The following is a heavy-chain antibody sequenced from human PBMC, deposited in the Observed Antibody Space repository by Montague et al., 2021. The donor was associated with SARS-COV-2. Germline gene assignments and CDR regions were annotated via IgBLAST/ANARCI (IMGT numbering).Heavy chain of an antibody. V-gene: IGHV4-59*01. J-gene: IGHJ4*02. CDR3: ARGSKWSHYFDY. D-gene: IGHD2-15*01. Sequence: SETLSLTCNVSGGSLSSYYYSWIRQPPGKGLEWIGYVYYNGNTNXNPSLKSRIILSVDTSKNHFSLKVSSVTAADTAVYYCARGSKWSHYFDYWGQGTLVTVSS. CDR2: VYYNGNT. CDR1: GGSLSSYY.